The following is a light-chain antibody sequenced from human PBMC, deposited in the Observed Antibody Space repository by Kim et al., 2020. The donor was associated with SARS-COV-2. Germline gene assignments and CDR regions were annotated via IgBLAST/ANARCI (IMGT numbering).Light chain of an antibody. CDR1: NIGSKN. CDR2: YSS. J-gene: IGLJ3*02. Sequence: SYELTQPPSVSVAPGKTAKITCGGNNIGSKNVHWYQQKPGQAPVLVIYYSSDRPSGIPERFSGSNSGNTATLTISRVEAGDEADFYCQVWDSTYDQYWVFGGGTQLTVL. V-gene: IGLV3-21*04. CDR3: QVWDSTYDQYWV.